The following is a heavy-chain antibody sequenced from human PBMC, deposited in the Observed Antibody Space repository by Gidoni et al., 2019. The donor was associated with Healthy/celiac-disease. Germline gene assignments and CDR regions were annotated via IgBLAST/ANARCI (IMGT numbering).Heavy chain of an antibody. Sequence: QLQQSGPGLVNPSQTLSLTCPFSGRSITSGGYYWSWLRQHPGKGLEWIGYIYYSGSNYYNTSIKRRVTIAVGTSKNQFSRKLSSGTAADTAVYYCARIPLVPYYDFWCGLDYWGQGTLVTVSS. V-gene: IGHV4-31*03. CDR3: ARIPLVPYYDFWCGLDY. CDR2: IYYSGSN. D-gene: IGHD3-3*01. J-gene: IGHJ4*02. CDR1: GRSITSGGYY.